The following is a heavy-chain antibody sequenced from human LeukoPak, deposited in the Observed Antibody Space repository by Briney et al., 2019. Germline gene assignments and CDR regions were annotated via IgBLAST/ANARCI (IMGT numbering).Heavy chain of an antibody. CDR3: ARVSLGVDWFDP. J-gene: IGHJ5*02. V-gene: IGHV1-69*04. Sequence: SVTVCFKASGGTFSSYAISWVRQAPGQGLEWMGRIIPIFGIANYAQKFQGRVTITTDKSTSTAYMELSSLRSEDTAVCYCARVSLGVDWFDPWGQGTLVTVSS. CDR1: GGTFSSYA. CDR2: IIPIFGIA.